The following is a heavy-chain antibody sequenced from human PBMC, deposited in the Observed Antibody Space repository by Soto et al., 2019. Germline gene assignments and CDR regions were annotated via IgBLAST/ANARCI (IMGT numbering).Heavy chain of an antibody. Sequence: VASVKVSCKASGYTFTRYGISWVRQAPGQGLEWMGWISGYNGDTNYAHKFQGRVSMTIDTSTTTAYMELRSLTSDDTAVYYCAKNGQPPYYYYGLDVWG. CDR1: GYTFTRYG. J-gene: IGHJ6*02. CDR2: ISGYNGDT. CDR3: AKNGQPPYYYYGLDV. V-gene: IGHV1-18*01. D-gene: IGHD2-8*01.